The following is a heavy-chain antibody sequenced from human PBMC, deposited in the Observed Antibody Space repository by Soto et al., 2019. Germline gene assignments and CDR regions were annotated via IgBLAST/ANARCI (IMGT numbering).Heavy chain of an antibody. J-gene: IGHJ3*02. Sequence: PSETLSLTCTVSGHSIYSSTYYWGWLRQPPGRGLEWIGSVYYGENTYYNPSLKRRVTISVDTSKNLFSLNLSSVTAADTAMYYCASPQFSGTYHDPFKIWGPGTMVTVSS. CDR1: GHSIYSSTYY. CDR3: ASPQFSGTYHDPFKI. CDR2: VYYGENT. V-gene: IGHV4-39*02. D-gene: IGHD1-26*01.